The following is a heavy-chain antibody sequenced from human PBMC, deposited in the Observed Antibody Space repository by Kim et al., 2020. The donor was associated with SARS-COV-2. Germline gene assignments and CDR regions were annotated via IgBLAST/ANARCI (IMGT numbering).Heavy chain of an antibody. CDR1: GFTFSSYG. CDR3: AKDVDTAMVKDYYYGMDV. Sequence: GGSLRLSCAASGFTFSSYGMHWVRQAPGKGLEWVAVIWYDGSNKYYADSVKGRFTISRDNSKNTLYLQMNSLRAEDTAVYYCAKDVDTAMVKDYYYGMDVWGQGTTVTVSS. J-gene: IGHJ6*02. D-gene: IGHD5-18*01. CDR2: IWYDGSNK. V-gene: IGHV3-33*06.